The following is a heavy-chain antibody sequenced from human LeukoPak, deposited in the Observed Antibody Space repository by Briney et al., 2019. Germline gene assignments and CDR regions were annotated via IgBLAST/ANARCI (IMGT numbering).Heavy chain of an antibody. CDR2: IIPIFGTA. D-gene: IGHD2-21*02. V-gene: IGHV1-69*13. CDR1: GGTFSSYA. Sequence: GASVKVSCKASGGTFSSYAISWVRQAPGQGLEWMGGIIPIFGTANYAQKFQGRVTSTADESTSTAYMELSSLRSEDTAVYYCAREGFVVVTATHGDAFDIWGQGTMVTVSS. CDR3: AREGFVVVTATHGDAFDI. J-gene: IGHJ3*02.